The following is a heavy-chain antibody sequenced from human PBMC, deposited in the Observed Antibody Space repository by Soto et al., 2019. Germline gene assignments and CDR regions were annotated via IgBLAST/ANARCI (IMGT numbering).Heavy chain of an antibody. D-gene: IGHD3-22*01. J-gene: IGHJ4*02. CDR2: IIPIFGTA. V-gene: IGHV1-69*13. Sequence: ASVKVSCKASGGTFSSYAISWVRQAPGQGLEWMGGIIPIFGTANYAQKFQGRVTITADESTSTAYMELSSLRSEDTAVYYCARGVPSSGYYAPGGNWGQGTLVTVSS. CDR1: GGTFSSYA. CDR3: ARGVPSSGYYAPGGN.